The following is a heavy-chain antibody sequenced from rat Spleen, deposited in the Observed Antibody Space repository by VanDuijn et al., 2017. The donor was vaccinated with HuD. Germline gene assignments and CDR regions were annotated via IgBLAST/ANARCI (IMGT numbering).Heavy chain of an antibody. D-gene: IGHD5-1*01. CDR2: ISSSGGST. J-gene: IGHJ2*01. Sequence: EVQLVESGGGLVQPGRSLKLSCAASGFTFSNFPMAWVRQAPAKGLEWVATISSSGGSTYYRDSVKGRFTISRDNAESTLYLQMNSLRSEDTATYYCTRENWVFDYWGQGVMVTVSS. CDR3: TRENWVFDY. V-gene: IGHV5-46*01. CDR1: GFTFSNFP.